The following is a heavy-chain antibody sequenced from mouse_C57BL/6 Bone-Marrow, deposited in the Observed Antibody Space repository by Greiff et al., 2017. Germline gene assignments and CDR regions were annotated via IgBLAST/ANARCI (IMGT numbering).Heavy chain of an antibody. V-gene: IGHV1-4*01. CDR2: INPSSGYT. CDR3: ARGGLQFAY. Sequence: VQLQQSGAELARPGASVKMSCKASGYTFTSYTMHWVKQRPGQGLEWIGYINPSSGYTKYNQKFKDKATLTADKSSSTAYMQLSRLTSEDSAVYYCARGGLQFAYWGQGTLVTVSA. CDR1: GYTFTSYT. D-gene: IGHD2-4*01. J-gene: IGHJ3*01.